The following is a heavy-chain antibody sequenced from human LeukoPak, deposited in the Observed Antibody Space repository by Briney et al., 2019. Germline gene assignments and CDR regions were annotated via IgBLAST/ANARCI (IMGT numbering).Heavy chain of an antibody. V-gene: IGHV3-23*01. CDR3: AKGQDSSGWYKVFPYSYGMDV. Sequence: PGGSLRLSCAASGFTFSSYAMSWVRQAPGKGLEWVSAISGSGGSTYYADSVKGRFTISRDNFKNTLCLQMNSLRGEDTAVYYCAKGQDSSGWYKVFPYSYGMDVWGQGTTVTVPS. CDR2: ISGSGGST. CDR1: GFTFSSYA. J-gene: IGHJ6*02. D-gene: IGHD6-19*01.